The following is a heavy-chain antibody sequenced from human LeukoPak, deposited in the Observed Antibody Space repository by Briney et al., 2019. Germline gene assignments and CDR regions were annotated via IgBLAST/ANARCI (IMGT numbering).Heavy chain of an antibody. CDR3: AHRRGIVGHGYYFDY. CDR1: GFSLSTNEVG. CDR2: IYGNDDK. Sequence: SGPTLVNPTQTLTLTCTFSGFSLSTNEVGVGWIRQPPGKALEWLARIYGNDDKRYSPSLKSRLTITKDTSKNQVVLTMTNMDPVDTATYYCAHRRGIVGHGYYFDYWGQGTLVTVSS. J-gene: IGHJ4*02. D-gene: IGHD1-26*01. V-gene: IGHV2-5*01.